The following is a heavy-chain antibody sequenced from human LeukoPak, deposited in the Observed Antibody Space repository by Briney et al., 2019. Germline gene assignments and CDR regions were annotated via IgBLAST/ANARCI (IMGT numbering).Heavy chain of an antibody. D-gene: IGHD1-1*01. J-gene: IGHJ4*02. CDR2: ISYDGSNK. V-gene: IGHV3-30*18. Sequence: GGSLRLSCAASGFTFSSYGMHWVRQAPGKGLEWVAVISYDGSNKYYADSVKGRFTISRDNSKNTLYLQMSSLRAEDTAVYYCAKAMGTGTFDYWGQGTLVTVSS. CDR3: AKAMGTGTFDY. CDR1: GFTFSSYG.